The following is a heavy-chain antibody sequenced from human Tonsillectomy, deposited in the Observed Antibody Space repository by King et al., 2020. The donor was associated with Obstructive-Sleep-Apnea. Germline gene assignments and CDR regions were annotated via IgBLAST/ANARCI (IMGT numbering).Heavy chain of an antibody. J-gene: IGHJ4*02. Sequence: VQLVESGGGLVQPGGSLRLSCAASGFTFSSYAMSWVRQAPGKGLEWVSAISGSGGSTYYADSVKGRFTISRDNSKNTLYLQMNSLRAEDTAVYYCANPGPQRYSSSWVYYYFDYWGQGTLVTVSS. CDR2: ISGSGGST. CDR3: ANPGPQRYSSSWVYYYFDY. CDR1: GFTFSSYA. D-gene: IGHD6-13*01. V-gene: IGHV3-23*04.